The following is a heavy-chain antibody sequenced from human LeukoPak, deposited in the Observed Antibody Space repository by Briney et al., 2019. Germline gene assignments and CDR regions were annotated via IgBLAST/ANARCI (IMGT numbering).Heavy chain of an antibody. V-gene: IGHV4-4*07. CDR1: GGSISSYY. Sequence: SETLSLTCTVPGGSISSYYWSWIRQPAGKGLEWIGRIYTSGSTNYNPSLKSRVTMSVDTSKNQFSLKLSSVTAADTAVYYCARELRDSSGYYRDAFDIWGQGTMVTVSS. J-gene: IGHJ3*02. D-gene: IGHD3-22*01. CDR3: ARELRDSSGYYRDAFDI. CDR2: IYTSGST.